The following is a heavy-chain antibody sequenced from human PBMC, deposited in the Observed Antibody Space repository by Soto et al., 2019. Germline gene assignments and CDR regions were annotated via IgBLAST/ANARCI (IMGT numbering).Heavy chain of an antibody. V-gene: IGHV4-4*02. CDR1: GGSISSSNW. D-gene: IGHD2-8*01. Sequence: SETLSLTCAVSGGSISSSNWWNWVRQPPGKGREWIGEIYHSGSTNYNPALKSRVTISVDKSKKQFSLKLSSVTAADTAVYYCSTVGYKLCSWFRTTEDVWGQGTTVTVSS. J-gene: IGHJ6*02. CDR3: STVGYKLCSWFRTTEDV. CDR2: IYHSGST.